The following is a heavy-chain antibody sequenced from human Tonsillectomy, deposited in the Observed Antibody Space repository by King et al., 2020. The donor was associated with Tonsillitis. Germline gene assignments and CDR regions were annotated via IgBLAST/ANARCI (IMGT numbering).Heavy chain of an antibody. J-gene: IGHJ6*02. Sequence: VQLVESGAEVKKPGASVKVSCKASGYTFTSYDIKWVRQATGQGLEWMGWMNPNSGNTGYAQKFQGRVTMTRNTSISTAYMELSSLRSEDTAVYYCARRGPSDVYDYYYGMDVWGQGTTVTVSS. CDR1: GYTFTSYD. CDR2: MNPNSGNT. V-gene: IGHV1-8*01. D-gene: IGHD3-10*02. CDR3: ARRGPSDVYDYYYGMDV.